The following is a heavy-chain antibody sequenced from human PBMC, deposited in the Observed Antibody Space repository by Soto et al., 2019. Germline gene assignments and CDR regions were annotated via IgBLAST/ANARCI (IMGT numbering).Heavy chain of an antibody. CDR1: GFTFSSYS. D-gene: IGHD3-22*01. CDR3: ARETYYYDSSGYYTAPPPFDY. Sequence: LRLSCAASGFTFSSYSMNWVRQAPGKGLEWVSSISSSSYIYYADSVKGRFTISRDNAKNSLYLQMNSLRAEDTAVYYCARETYYYDSSGYYTAPPPFDYWGQGTLVTVS. J-gene: IGHJ4*02. V-gene: IGHV3-21*01. CDR2: ISSSSYI.